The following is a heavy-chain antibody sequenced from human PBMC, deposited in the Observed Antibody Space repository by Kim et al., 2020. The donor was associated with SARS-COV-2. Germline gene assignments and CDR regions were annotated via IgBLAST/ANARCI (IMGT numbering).Heavy chain of an antibody. Sequence: NPSLKRRVTISVDTSKNQCSLKLSSVTAADTAVYYCARQTMAYYYYGMDVWGQGTTVSVSS. V-gene: IGHV4-59*08. D-gene: IGHD3-10*01. CDR3: ARQTMAYYYYGMDV. J-gene: IGHJ6*02.